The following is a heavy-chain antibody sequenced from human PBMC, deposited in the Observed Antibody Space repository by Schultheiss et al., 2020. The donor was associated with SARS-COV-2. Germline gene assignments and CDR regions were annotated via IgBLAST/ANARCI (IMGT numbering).Heavy chain of an antibody. CDR3: ARNQDSKGY. Sequence: SQTLSLTCTVSGGSISSYYWSWIRQPPGKGLEWIGYIYYSGSTNYNPSLKSRVTISVDTSKNQFSLKLSSVTAADTAVYYCARNQDSKGYWGQGTLVTVSS. CDR2: IYYSGST. CDR1: GGSISSYY. V-gene: IGHV4-59*08. J-gene: IGHJ4*02.